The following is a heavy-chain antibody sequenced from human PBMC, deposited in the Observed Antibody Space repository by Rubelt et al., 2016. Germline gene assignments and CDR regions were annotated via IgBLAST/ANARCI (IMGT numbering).Heavy chain of an antibody. V-gene: IGHV4-59*01. Sequence: QVQLQESGPGLVKPSETLSLTCTVSGGSISSYYWSWIRQPPGKGLEWIGYIYYSGSTNYNPSLKRRVTISVDTSKNQFSLKLSPVTAADTAVYYCARQAAAGTGGFDYWGQGTLVTVSS. J-gene: IGHJ4*02. D-gene: IGHD6-13*01. CDR2: IYYSGST. CDR3: ARQAAAGTGGFDY. CDR1: GGSISSYY.